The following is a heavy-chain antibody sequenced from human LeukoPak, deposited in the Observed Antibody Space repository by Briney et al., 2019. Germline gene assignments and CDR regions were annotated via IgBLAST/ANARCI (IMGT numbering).Heavy chain of an antibody. J-gene: IGHJ6*03. CDR1: GFTFSSYW. CDR3: ARTTVTQRGPYYYYYYMDV. V-gene: IGHV3-7*01. Sequence: GGSLRLSCAASGFTFSSYWMSWVRQAPGKGLEWVANIKQDGSEKYYVDSVEGRFTISRDNAKNSLYLQMNSLRAEDTAVYYCARTTVTQRGPYYYYYYMDVWGKGTTVTVSS. D-gene: IGHD4-17*01. CDR2: IKQDGSEK.